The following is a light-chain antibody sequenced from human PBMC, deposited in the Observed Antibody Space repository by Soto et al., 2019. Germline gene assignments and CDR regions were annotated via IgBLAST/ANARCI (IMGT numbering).Light chain of an antibody. Sequence: ENLLTQSPATLSFSPGERVTLSCRPSRGVSANYLAWYQQKPGQAPTLLIYGASIRAAGIPDRFSGSGSGTDFTLTIRRLEPDDFAVYYCQQRNTWPPITFGQGTRLEI. CDR1: RGVSANY. CDR2: GAS. CDR3: QQRNTWPPIT. V-gene: IGKV3D-20*02. J-gene: IGKJ5*01.